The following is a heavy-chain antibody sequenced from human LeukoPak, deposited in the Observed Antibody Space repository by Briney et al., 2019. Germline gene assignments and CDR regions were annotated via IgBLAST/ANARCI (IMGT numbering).Heavy chain of an antibody. CDR3: ARGRYSYGYDVDNNWFDP. V-gene: IGHV4-38-2*02. Sequence: PSETLSLTCTVSGYSISSGYYWGWIRQPPGKGLEWIGSIYYSGSTYYNPSLKSRVTISVDTSKNQFSLKLSSVTAADTAVYYCARGRYSYGYDVDNNWFDPWGQGTLVTVSS. D-gene: IGHD5-18*01. CDR1: GYSISSGYY. J-gene: IGHJ5*02. CDR2: IYYSGST.